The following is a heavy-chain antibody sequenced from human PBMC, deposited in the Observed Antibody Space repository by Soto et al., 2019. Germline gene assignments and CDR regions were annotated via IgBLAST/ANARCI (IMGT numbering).Heavy chain of an antibody. CDR1: GGTLTNFINYP. J-gene: IGHJ4*02. V-gene: IGHV1-69*06. CDR3: ARRNTAGFLRYFDN. Sequence: QVQLVQSGAEVMQPGSSVKVSCKPSGGTLTNFINYPINWVRQSPGQGLEWMGGIVPNIGTVNYAQKFQGRVTMTADKSTGTVYMERSSLSSDDSALSDCARRNTAGFLRYFDNWGQGTLVTVSS. CDR2: IVPNIGTV. D-gene: IGHD6-19*01.